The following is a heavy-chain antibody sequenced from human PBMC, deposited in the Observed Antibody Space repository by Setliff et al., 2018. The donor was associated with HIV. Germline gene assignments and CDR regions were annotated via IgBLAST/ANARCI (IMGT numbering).Heavy chain of an antibody. CDR2: ISAYNGNT. J-gene: IGHJ3*02. Sequence: ASVKVSCKASGYTFTSYGISWVRQAPGQGLEWMGWISAYNGNTNYAQKLQGRVTMTTDTSTSTAYMELRSLRSDDTAVYYCARKGYYDGSGPIKGNAFDIWGQGTMVTVSS. CDR1: GYTFTSYG. CDR3: ARKGYYDGSGPIKGNAFDI. D-gene: IGHD3-22*01. V-gene: IGHV1-18*01.